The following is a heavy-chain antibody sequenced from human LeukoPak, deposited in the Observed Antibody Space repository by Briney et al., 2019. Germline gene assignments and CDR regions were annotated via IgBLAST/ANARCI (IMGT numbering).Heavy chain of an antibody. Sequence: PSETLSLTCAVYGGSFSGYYWSWIRQPPGKGLEWIGEINHSGSTNYNPSLKSRVTISVDTSKNQFSLKLSSVTAADTAVYYCAIGSWGYIPDYLDYWGQGTLVTVSS. V-gene: IGHV4-34*01. J-gene: IGHJ4*02. CDR3: AIGSWGYIPDYLDY. D-gene: IGHD5-24*01. CDR1: GGSFSGYY. CDR2: INHSGST.